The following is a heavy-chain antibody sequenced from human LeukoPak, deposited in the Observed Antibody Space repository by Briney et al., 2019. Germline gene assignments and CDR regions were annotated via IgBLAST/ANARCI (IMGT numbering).Heavy chain of an antibody. J-gene: IGHJ3*02. CDR1: GYTFTDYP. V-gene: IGHV1-3*01. D-gene: IGHD3-10*01. CDR2: INAGNGDT. CDR3: ARDGSGFNDAFDI. Sequence: GASVKVSCKASGYTFTDYPMHWVRQAPGQGLEWMGWINAGNGDTKYSQKFQGRVTITRDTSASTAYMELSSLRSEDASVYYCARDGSGFNDAFDIWGQGTMVTVSS.